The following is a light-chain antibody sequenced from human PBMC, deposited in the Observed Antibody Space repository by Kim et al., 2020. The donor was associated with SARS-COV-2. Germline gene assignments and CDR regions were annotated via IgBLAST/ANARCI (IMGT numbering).Light chain of an antibody. V-gene: IGLV3-19*01. CDR1: SLRCYY. CDR2: GNN. J-gene: IGLJ3*02. CDR3: HSRDSSVNHWV. Sequence: FGHTIRLPCQGPSLRCYYARSSHQSPRPPPVLLFYGNNCRPSGIPHRFSVSSSGNSAFLTTTGPQAEDESDYYFHSRDSSVNHWVFCGGTQLTVL.